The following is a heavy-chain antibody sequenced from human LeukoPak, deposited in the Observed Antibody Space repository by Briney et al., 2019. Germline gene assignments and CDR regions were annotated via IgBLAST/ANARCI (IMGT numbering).Heavy chain of an antibody. CDR1: GVTFSISA. D-gene: IGHD5-24*01. Sequence: GGSLRLSCVVSGVTFSISAMHWVRQAPGEGLQYVSVISGDGVTTSYADFVKGRFTISRDNSKNTVYLQMSSLRAEDTAVYYCVGDGRDGYNIYFHHWGQGTLVTVSS. CDR3: VGDGRDGYNIYFHH. CDR2: ISGDGVTT. V-gene: IGHV3-64D*06. J-gene: IGHJ1*01.